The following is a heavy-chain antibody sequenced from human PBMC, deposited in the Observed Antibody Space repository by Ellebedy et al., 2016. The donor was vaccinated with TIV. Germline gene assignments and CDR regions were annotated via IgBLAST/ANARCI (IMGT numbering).Heavy chain of an antibody. V-gene: IGHV4-34*01. J-gene: IGHJ4*02. CDR2: INHSGST. Sequence: SETLSLTCAVYGGSFSGYYWSWIRQPPGKGLEWIGEINHSGSTNYNPSLKSRVTISVDTSKNQFSLKLSSVTAADTAVYYWARTGDTAMAYFDYWGQGTLVTVSS. D-gene: IGHD5-18*01. CDR1: GGSFSGYY. CDR3: ARTGDTAMAYFDY.